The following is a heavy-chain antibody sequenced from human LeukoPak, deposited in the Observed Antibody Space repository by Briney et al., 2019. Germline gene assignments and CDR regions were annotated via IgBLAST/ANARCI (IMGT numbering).Heavy chain of an antibody. CDR1: GGSISSYY. CDR2: IYSSGST. CDR3: ARRWGGATPGFDY. Sequence: SETLSLTCTVSGGSISSYYWNWIRQSPGKGLEWIGYIYSSGSTNYNPSLRSRVTISVDTSKNQFSLKLSSVTAADTAVYYCARRWGGATPGFDYWGQGTLVTVSS. D-gene: IGHD1-26*01. V-gene: IGHV4-59*08. J-gene: IGHJ4*02.